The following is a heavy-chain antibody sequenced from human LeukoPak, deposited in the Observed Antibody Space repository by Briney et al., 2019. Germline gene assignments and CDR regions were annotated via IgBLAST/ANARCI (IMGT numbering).Heavy chain of an antibody. J-gene: IGHJ4*02. V-gene: IGHV3-74*01. Sequence: PGGSLRLSCAASGSTFSSYWMHWVRHAPGKGLVWVSRINSDGSSTSYADSVKGRFTISRDNAKNTLYLQMNSLRAEDTAVYYCAMVRGVIGSFDYWGQGTLVTVSS. D-gene: IGHD3-10*01. CDR1: GSTFSSYW. CDR2: INSDGSST. CDR3: AMVRGVIGSFDY.